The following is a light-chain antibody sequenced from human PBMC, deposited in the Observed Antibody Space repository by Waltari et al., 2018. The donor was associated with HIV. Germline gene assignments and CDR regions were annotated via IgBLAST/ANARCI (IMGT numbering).Light chain of an antibody. CDR3: CSYAGSYTWV. J-gene: IGLJ3*02. V-gene: IGLV2-11*01. CDR2: VVS. CDR1: TSDVGAHNF. Sequence: QSALTQPPSVSGSPGQSVTISCTGTTSDVGAHNFVSWYQQHPGKAPKVLIYVVSKRPSGVPDRFSGAKSGNTASLTISGLQAEDEADYYCCSYAGSYTWVFGGGTKLTVL.